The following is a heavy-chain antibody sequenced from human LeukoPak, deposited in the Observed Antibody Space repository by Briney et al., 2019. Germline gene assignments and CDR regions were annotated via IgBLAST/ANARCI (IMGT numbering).Heavy chain of an antibody. V-gene: IGHV1-69*13. Sequence: EASVKVSCKTSGYTFNTYGITWVRQAPGQGLEWMGGIIPIFGTANYAQKFQGRVTITADESTSTAYMELSSLRSEDTAVYYCASSSSWSHEGDYYYYMDVWGKGTTVTVSS. CDR1: GYTFNTYG. CDR2: IIPIFGTA. CDR3: ASSSSWSHEGDYYYYMDV. D-gene: IGHD6-13*01. J-gene: IGHJ6*03.